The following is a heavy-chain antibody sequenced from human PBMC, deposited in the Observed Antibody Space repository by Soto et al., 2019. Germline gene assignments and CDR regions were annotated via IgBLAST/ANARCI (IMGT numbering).Heavy chain of an antibody. Sequence: QVQLQQWGAGLLKPSETLSLTCAVFGGSVNSGNYYWSWIRQPPGKGLEWIGEMSHSGGTHFNPSLKSRVPISVDTSKNQFSLKMSSVTAAETALYYCARVERGTATTVVDAFDIWGPGTMVTVSS. J-gene: IGHJ3*02. CDR2: MSHSGGT. CDR3: ARVERGTATTVVDAFDI. CDR1: GGSVNSGNYY. D-gene: IGHD1-1*01. V-gene: IGHV4-34*01.